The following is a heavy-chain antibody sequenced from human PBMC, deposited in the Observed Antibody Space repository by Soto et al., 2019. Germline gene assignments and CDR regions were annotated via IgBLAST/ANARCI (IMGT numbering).Heavy chain of an antibody. D-gene: IGHD5-12*01. CDR3: ARDLLGYGYSFDS. CDR1: GYSFSSNSAA. J-gene: IGHJ4*02. Sequence: PWQTLSLTCAISGYSFSSNSAAWNWSRQSPSRGLEWLGRTYYRSKWYNDYAVSVKSRITINPDTSKNQFSLQLNSVTTEDTAVYYCARDLLGYGYSFDSWGQGTLVTVSS. CDR2: TYYRSKWYN. V-gene: IGHV6-1*01.